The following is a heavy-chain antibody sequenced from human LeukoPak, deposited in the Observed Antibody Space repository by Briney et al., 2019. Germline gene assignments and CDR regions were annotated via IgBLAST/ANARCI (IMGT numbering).Heavy chain of an antibody. D-gene: IGHD2-8*01. CDR1: GFTFSGSG. CDR2: IWYDGSQR. CDR3: ARDTTEGVLSLDV. V-gene: IGHV3-33*01. Sequence: PGGSLRLSCAASGFTFSGSGMHWVRQAPGKGPEWVAVIWYDGSQRYYAESVKGRFTISRDNSKNTLDLQMSSPRVEDTAVYYCARDTTEGVLSLDVWGQGTTVTVSS. J-gene: IGHJ6*02.